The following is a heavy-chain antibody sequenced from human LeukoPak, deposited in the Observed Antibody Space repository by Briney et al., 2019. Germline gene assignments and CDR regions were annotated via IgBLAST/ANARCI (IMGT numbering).Heavy chain of an antibody. CDR1: GYSFTSYW. Sequence: PGESLKISCKGSGYSFTSYWIGWVRQMPGKGLEWMGIIYPGDSDTRYSPSFQGQVTISADKSISTAYLQWSSLKASDTATYYCARQSRYYYDSSGYWLDYWGQGTLVTVSS. D-gene: IGHD3-22*01. J-gene: IGHJ4*02. CDR2: IYPGDSDT. V-gene: IGHV5-51*01. CDR3: ARQSRYYYDSSGYWLDY.